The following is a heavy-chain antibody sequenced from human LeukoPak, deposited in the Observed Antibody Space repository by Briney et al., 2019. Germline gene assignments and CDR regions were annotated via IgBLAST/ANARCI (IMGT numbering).Heavy chain of an antibody. CDR1: GYTFTGYY. V-gene: IGHV1-2*02. D-gene: IGHD5-24*01. CDR3: AREGEIATNQHRYYYYYYMDV. J-gene: IGHJ6*03. Sequence: ASVKVSCKASGYTFTGYYMHGVRQAPGQGLEGMGWINPNSGGTNYAQKFQGRVTITRDTSISTAYMELSRLRSDHTAVSSCAREGEIATNQHRYYYYYYMDVWGKGTTVTVSS. CDR2: INPNSGGT.